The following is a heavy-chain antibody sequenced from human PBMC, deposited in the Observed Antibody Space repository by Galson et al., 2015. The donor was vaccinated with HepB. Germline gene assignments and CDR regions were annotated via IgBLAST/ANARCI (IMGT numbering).Heavy chain of an antibody. V-gene: IGHV3-21*01. CDR2: ITSDSSHT. CDR1: GFSFQIFA. CDR3: ARDLGVMMGTVTFDS. Sequence: SLRLSCAASGFSFQIFAMNWVRQAPGKGLEWISYITSDSSHTHHADSVKGRFTISRDNAKNSLFLQMNSLRAEDTAVYYCARDLGVMMGTVTFDSWGQGTLVTASS. D-gene: IGHD1/OR15-1a*01. J-gene: IGHJ4*02.